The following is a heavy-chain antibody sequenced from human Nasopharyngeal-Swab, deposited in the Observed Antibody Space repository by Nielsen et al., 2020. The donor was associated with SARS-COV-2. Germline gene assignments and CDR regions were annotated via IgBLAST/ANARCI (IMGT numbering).Heavy chain of an antibody. Sequence: WIRQPPGKALEWLALIYWDDDKYYSTSLKTRLTISKDTSKNQVVLTMTNMDPVDTATYYCARIMTMIQGVIQDYYGMDVWGQGTTVTVSS. J-gene: IGHJ6*02. CDR3: ARIMTMIQGVIQDYYGMDV. D-gene: IGHD3-10*01. CDR2: IYWDDDK. V-gene: IGHV2-70*01.